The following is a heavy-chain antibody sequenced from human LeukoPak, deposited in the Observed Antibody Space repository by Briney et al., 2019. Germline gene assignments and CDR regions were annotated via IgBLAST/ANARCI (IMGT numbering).Heavy chain of an antibody. J-gene: IGHJ6*03. Sequence: ASVKVSCKASGGTFSSYAISWVRQAPGQGLEWMGGIIPIFGTANYAQKFQGRVTITTDESTSTAYMELSSLRSEDTAVYYCARGPKSIAALIYYYYMDVWGKGTTVTVSS. CDR3: ARGPKSIAALIYYYYMDV. D-gene: IGHD6-6*01. CDR1: GGTFSSYA. CDR2: IIPIFGTA. V-gene: IGHV1-69*05.